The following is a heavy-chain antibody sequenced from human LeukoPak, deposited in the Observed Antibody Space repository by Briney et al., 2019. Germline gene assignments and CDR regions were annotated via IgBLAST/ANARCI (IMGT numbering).Heavy chain of an antibody. CDR3: ARVGGRKLNYYYYMDV. CDR2: IYHSGST. D-gene: IGHD1-26*01. Sequence: SETLSLTCTVSGYSISSGYYWGWIRQPPGKGLEWIGSIYHSGSTYYNPSLKSRVTISVDTSKNQFSLKLSSVTAADTAVYYCARVGGRKLNYYYYMDVWGKGTTVTVSS. CDR1: GYSISSGYY. V-gene: IGHV4-38-2*02. J-gene: IGHJ6*03.